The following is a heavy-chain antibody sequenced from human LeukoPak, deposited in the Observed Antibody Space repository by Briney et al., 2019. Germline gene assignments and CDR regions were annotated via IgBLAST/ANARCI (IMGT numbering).Heavy chain of an antibody. Sequence: GASVKVSCKASGGTFSSYAISWVRQAPGQGLEWMGGIIPIFGTANYAQKFQGRVTITTDESTSTAYMELSSLRSEDTAVYYCAKEIGSGYYYDSSGADYWGQGTLVTVSS. V-gene: IGHV1-69*05. D-gene: IGHD3-22*01. J-gene: IGHJ4*02. CDR3: AKEIGSGYYYDSSGADY. CDR2: IIPIFGTA. CDR1: GGTFSSYA.